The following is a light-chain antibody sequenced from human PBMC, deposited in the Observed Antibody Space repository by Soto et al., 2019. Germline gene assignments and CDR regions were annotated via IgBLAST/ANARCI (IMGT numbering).Light chain of an antibody. Sequence: QAVVTQPPSVSGAPGQRVTISCTGSSSNIGANSDVHWYQQLPGTVPKLLIYGNSNRPSGVPDRFSGSKSGTSASLAITGLQAEDEADYYCQSYDSSLSGSVVFGGGTKVTVL. V-gene: IGLV1-40*01. J-gene: IGLJ2*01. CDR1: SSNIGANSD. CDR2: GNS. CDR3: QSYDSSLSGSVV.